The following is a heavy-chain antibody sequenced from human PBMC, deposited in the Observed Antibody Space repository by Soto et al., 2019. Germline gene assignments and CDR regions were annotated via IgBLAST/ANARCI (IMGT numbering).Heavy chain of an antibody. CDR2: ISGGGDAT. Sequence: EVQLLESGGGLVQPGGSLRLSCAASGFTFIGYARNWFRRAPGRGLQWVSAISGGGDATFYADSVKGRFTISRDNSRNTVTLQMNSLGADDTAVYYCARKVPGSTTRPDYWYFDLWGRGTLVTVSS. V-gene: IGHV3-23*01. CDR3: ARKVPGSTTRPDYWYFDL. D-gene: IGHD3-10*01. J-gene: IGHJ2*01. CDR1: GFTFIGYA.